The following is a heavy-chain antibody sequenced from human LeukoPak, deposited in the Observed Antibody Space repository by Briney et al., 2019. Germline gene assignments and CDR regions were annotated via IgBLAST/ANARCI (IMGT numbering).Heavy chain of an antibody. CDR2: ISSSSSTI. CDR1: GFTFSSYS. V-gene: IGHV3-48*02. J-gene: IGHJ3*02. D-gene: IGHD6-19*01. Sequence: GGSLRLSCAASGFTFSSYSMNWVRQAPGKGLEWVSYISSSSSTIYYADSVKGRFTVSRDNAKNSLYLQMNSLRDEDTAVYYCARAAYSSGWYFGIWGQGTMVTVSS. CDR3: ARAAYSSGWYFGI.